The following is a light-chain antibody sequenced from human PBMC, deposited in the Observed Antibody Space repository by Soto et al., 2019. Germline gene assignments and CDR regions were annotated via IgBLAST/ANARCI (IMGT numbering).Light chain of an antibody. CDR3: QQSYSSWT. Sequence: DIQMTQSPSSLSASVGDRVTITCRASQSISSYLNWYQQKPGKAPKLLIYSASSLQSGVLSRFSGSGSGTDFTLTISSLQPEDFATYYCQQSYSSWTVGQGTKV. J-gene: IGKJ1*01. CDR1: QSISSY. CDR2: SAS. V-gene: IGKV1-39*01.